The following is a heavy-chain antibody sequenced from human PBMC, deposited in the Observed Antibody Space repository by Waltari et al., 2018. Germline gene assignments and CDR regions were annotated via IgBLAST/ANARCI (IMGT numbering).Heavy chain of an antibody. V-gene: IGHV3-33*01. CDR2: IWYDASNK. CDR3: ARDPRIAPPTIFDS. Sequence: QVQLVESGGGVVQPGRSLRLSCAESGFTLSSYGMHGVRQAPGKGLEWVALIWYDASNKDYADSVKGRFTISRDNSKNTLYLQMNSLRAEDTAVYYCARDPRIAPPTIFDSWGQGILVTVSS. J-gene: IGHJ4*02. D-gene: IGHD6-13*01. CDR1: GFTLSSYG.